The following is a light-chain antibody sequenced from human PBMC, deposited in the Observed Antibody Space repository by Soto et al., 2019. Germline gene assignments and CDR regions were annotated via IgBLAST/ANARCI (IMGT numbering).Light chain of an antibody. Sequence: EIVLTQFPGTLPLSPGERATLSCRASQSVSSSYLAWYQQKPGQAPRLLIYGASSRATGIPDRFSGSGSGTDFTLTISRLEPEYFAVYYCQQYGSSPWTFGQGTKV. V-gene: IGKV3-20*01. J-gene: IGKJ1*01. CDR3: QQYGSSPWT. CDR2: GAS. CDR1: QSVSSSY.